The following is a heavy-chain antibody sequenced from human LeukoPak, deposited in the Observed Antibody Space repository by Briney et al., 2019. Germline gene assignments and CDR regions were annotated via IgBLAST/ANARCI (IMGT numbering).Heavy chain of an antibody. CDR1: GYTFTGYY. D-gene: IGHD4-17*01. J-gene: IGHJ5*02. CDR3: AGIYGDYEGWFGP. Sequence: ASVKVSCKASGYTFTGYYMHWVRQAPGQGLEWMGWINPNSGGTNYAQKFQGRVTMTRDTSISTAYMELSRLRSDDTAVYYCAGIYGDYEGWFGPWGQGTLVTVSS. V-gene: IGHV1-2*02. CDR2: INPNSGGT.